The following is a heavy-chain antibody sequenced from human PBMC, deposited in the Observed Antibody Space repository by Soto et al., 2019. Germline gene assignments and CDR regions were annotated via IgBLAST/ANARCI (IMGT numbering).Heavy chain of an antibody. Sequence: GGSLRLSCAASGFTASSNYMSWVRQAPGKGLEWVSVIYSGGSTYYADSVKGRFTISRDNSKNTLYLQMNSLRAEDTAVYYCARADYGDYVKSDYWGQGTLVTVSS. CDR2: IYSGGST. V-gene: IGHV3-53*01. D-gene: IGHD4-17*01. CDR3: ARADYGDYVKSDY. J-gene: IGHJ4*02. CDR1: GFTASSNY.